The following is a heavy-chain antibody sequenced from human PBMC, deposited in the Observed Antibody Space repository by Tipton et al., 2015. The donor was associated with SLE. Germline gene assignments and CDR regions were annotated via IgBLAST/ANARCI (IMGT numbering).Heavy chain of an antibody. J-gene: IGHJ4*02. Sequence: TLSLTCTVSGGFISSYYWSWIRQTPGKGLEWIGYINYSGSTTYNPSLKSRVSISVDTSNNEFSLKLNSATAADTGIYYCARGVAFDSWSQGTLVTVSS. CDR1: GGFISSYY. CDR3: ARGVAFDS. V-gene: IGHV4-59*01. CDR2: INYSGST.